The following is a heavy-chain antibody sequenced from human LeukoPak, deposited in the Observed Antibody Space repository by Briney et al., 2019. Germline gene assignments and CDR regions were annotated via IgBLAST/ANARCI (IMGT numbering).Heavy chain of an antibody. Sequence: SETLSLTCTVSGGSISSGSYYWTWIQQPAGKGLEWIGRIYTSGSTNYNPSLKSRVTMSVDTSKNQFSLKLSSVTAADTAVYYCARDYGSGVYYYYMDVWGKGTTVTVSS. CDR3: ARDYGSGVYYYYMDV. D-gene: IGHD3-10*01. CDR1: GGSISSGSYY. CDR2: IYTSGST. J-gene: IGHJ6*03. V-gene: IGHV4-61*02.